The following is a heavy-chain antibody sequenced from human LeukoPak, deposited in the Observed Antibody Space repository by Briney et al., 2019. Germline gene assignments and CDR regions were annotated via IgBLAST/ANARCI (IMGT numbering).Heavy chain of an antibody. CDR3: ARGSIVGAEIFDY. CDR1: GYTFTSYG. D-gene: IGHD1-26*01. J-gene: IGHJ4*02. Sequence: ASVKVSCKASGYTFTSYGISWVRQAPGQRLEWMGWINAGNGNTKYSQEFQGRVTITRDTSASTAYMELSSLRSEDMAVYYCARGSIVGAEIFDYWGQGTLVTVSS. CDR2: INAGNGNT. V-gene: IGHV1-3*03.